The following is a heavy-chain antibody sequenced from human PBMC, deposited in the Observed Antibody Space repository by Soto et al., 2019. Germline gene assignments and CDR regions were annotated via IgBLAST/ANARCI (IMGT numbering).Heavy chain of an antibody. CDR1: GYTFTTYA. J-gene: IGHJ4*02. CDR2: INAGNGDT. CDR3: ARGGSSGWLFDL. Sequence: QVQLVQSGAEVKKPGASVKVSCKASGYTFTTYAMHWVRQAPGQRLEWMGWINAGNGDTQSSQNFQGRVTITRDTSGSTAYMELSSLRSEDTAVYYCARGGSSGWLFDLWGQGTLVTVSS. V-gene: IGHV1-3*01. D-gene: IGHD6-19*01.